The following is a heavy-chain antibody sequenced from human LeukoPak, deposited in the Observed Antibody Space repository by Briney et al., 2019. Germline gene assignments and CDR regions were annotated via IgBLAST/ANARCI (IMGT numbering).Heavy chain of an antibody. Sequence: AGGSLRLSCAASGFTFSMYTMNWVRQAPGTGLEWVSGISSGSSYIYYADSVKGRFTISRDNAKNSLYLQMNSLRADDTAVYYCAKDWSRNRLVATSYDYWGQGTLVTVSS. CDR1: GFTFSMYT. CDR2: ISSGSSYI. CDR3: AKDWSRNRLVATSYDY. J-gene: IGHJ4*02. V-gene: IGHV3-21*01. D-gene: IGHD2-15*01.